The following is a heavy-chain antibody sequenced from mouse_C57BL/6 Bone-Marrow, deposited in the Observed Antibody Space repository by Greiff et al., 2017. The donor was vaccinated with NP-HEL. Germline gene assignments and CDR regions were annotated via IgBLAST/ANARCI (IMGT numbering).Heavy chain of an antibody. V-gene: IGHV1-54*01. D-gene: IGHD2-1*01. Sequence: QVQLQQSGAELVRPGTSVKVSCKASGYAFTNYLIEWVKQRPGQGLEWIGVINPGSGGTNYNEKFKGKATLTADKSSRTAYMQLSSLTSEDSAVYFCARSAGNYAFYYYAMDYWGQGTSVTVSS. CDR3: ARSAGNYAFYYYAMDY. CDR1: GYAFTNYL. CDR2: INPGSGGT. J-gene: IGHJ4*01.